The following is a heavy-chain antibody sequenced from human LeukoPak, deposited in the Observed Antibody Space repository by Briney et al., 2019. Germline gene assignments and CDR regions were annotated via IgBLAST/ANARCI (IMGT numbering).Heavy chain of an antibody. CDR1: GYTFTSYY. D-gene: IGHD3-3*01. CDR3: ARGFSTIIGVVIPPDV. V-gene: IGHV1-46*01. CDR2: INPSGGST. Sequence: GASVKVSFKAAGYTFTSYYMHWVRQAPGQGLEWMGIINPSGGSTSKEQKYQGRVTMIRDTSTSTVDMELSSLRSEDTAVYYCARGFSTIIGVVIPPDVWGKGTTVTVSS. J-gene: IGHJ6*04.